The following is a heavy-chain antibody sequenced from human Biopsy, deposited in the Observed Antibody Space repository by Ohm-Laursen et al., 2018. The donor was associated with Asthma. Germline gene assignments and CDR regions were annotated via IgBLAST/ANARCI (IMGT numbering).Heavy chain of an antibody. CDR3: AKDRVAGRSYYFDY. D-gene: IGHD6-13*01. J-gene: IGHJ4*02. CDR1: GFTFSNYG. V-gene: IGHV3-30*18. Sequence: SLRLSCAASGFTFSNYGMHWVRQAPGKGLDWVAVISFDGSNKNYTDSVKGRFTISRDNSRNMVYLQMNSLRPEDTAVYYCAKDRVAGRSYYFDYWGQGSLVSVSS. CDR2: ISFDGSNK.